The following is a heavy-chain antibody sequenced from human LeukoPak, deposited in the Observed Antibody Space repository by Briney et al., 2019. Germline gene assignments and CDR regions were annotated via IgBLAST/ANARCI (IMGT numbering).Heavy chain of an antibody. J-gene: IGHJ4*02. D-gene: IGHD6-13*01. CDR2: ISWNSGSI. CDR3: VPEAAAGTGDY. Sequence: RAGGSLRLSCAASGFTFDDYAMHWVRQAPGKGLEWVSGISWNSGSIGYADSVKGRFTISRDNAKNSLYLQMNSLRAEDTALYYCVPEAAAGTGDYWGREPWSPSPQ. V-gene: IGHV3-9*01. CDR1: GFTFDDYA.